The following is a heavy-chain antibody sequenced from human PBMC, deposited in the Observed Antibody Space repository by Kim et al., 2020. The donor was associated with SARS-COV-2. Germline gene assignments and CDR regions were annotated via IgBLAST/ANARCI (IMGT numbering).Heavy chain of an antibody. D-gene: IGHD3-22*01. CDR1: GGSFSGYY. CDR2: INHSGST. Sequence: SETLSLTCAVYGGSFSGYYWSWIRQPPGKGLEWIGEINHSGSTNYNPSLKSRVTISVDTSKNQFSLKLSSVTAADTAVYYCARAGYYDSSGPTIDYWGQGTLVTVSS. V-gene: IGHV4-34*01. CDR3: ARAGYYDSSGPTIDY. J-gene: IGHJ4*02.